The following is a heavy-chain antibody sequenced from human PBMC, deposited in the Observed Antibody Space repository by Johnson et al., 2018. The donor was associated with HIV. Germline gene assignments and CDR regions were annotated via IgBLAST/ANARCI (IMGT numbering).Heavy chain of an antibody. CDR1: GFTFSSYA. CDR3: VRGTPWDAFDI. V-gene: IGHV3-30*14. CDR2: ISYDGSNK. Sequence: QMQLVESGGGVVQPGGSLRLSCAASGFTFSSYAMHWVRQAPGKGLEWVAVISYDGSNKYYADSVKGRFTISRDNAKNSLYLQMNSLRAEETAVYYCVRGTPWDAFDIWGQGTMGTVSS. J-gene: IGHJ3*02.